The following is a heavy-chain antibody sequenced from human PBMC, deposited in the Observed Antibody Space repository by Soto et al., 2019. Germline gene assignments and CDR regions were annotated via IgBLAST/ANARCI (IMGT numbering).Heavy chain of an antibody. J-gene: IGHJ6*03. CDR3: AREAYSGYDYYYYYMDV. CDR2: ISSSSSTI. D-gene: IGHD5-12*01. V-gene: IGHV3-48*01. Sequence: EVQLVESGGGLVQPGGSLRLSCAASGFTFSSYSMNWVRQAPGKGLEWVSYISSSSSTIYYADSVKGRFTISRDNAKNSRYLQMNCLRAEDTAVYYCAREAYSGYDYYYYYMDVWGKGTTVTVSS. CDR1: GFTFSSYS.